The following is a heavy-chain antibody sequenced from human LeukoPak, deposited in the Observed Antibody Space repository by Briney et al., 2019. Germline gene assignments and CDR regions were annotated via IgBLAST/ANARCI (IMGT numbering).Heavy chain of an antibody. CDR3: ARRQIVGAIKFDY. D-gene: IGHD1-26*01. CDR1: GGSITIGAYS. J-gene: IGHJ4*02. CDR2: INHSGST. V-gene: IGHV4-34*01. Sequence: SETLSLTCAVSGGSITIGAYSWSWIRQPPGKGLEWIGEINHSGSTNYNPSLKSRVTISVDTSKNQFSLKLSSVTAADTAVYYCARRQIVGAIKFDYWGQGTLVTVSS.